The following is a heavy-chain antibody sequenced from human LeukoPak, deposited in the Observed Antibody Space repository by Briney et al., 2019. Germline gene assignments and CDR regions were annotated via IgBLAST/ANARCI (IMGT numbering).Heavy chain of an antibody. Sequence: SVKVSCKASGGTFSSYAISWVRQAPGQGLEWMGGIIPIFGTANYAQKFQGRVTITADESTSTAYMELSSLRAEDTAVYYCARDRYYYYDSSGYYYEAGGEDWGQGTLVTVSS. J-gene: IGHJ1*01. CDR2: IIPIFGTA. CDR3: ARDRYYYYDSSGYYYEAGGED. V-gene: IGHV1-69*13. CDR1: GGTFSSYA. D-gene: IGHD3-22*01.